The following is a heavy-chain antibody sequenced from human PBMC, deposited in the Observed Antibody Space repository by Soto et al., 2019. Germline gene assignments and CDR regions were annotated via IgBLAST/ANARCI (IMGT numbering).Heavy chain of an antibody. CDR2: ISYDGSNK. J-gene: IGHJ2*01. D-gene: IGHD4-4*01. Sequence: QVQLVESGGGVVQPGRSLRLSCAASGFTFSSYAMHWVRQAPGKGLEWVAVISYDGSNKYYADSVKGRFTISRDNSTNTLYLQMNSLRAEDTAVYYCARPLWRDDYNWGYVDLWGRCTLVTVSS. V-gene: IGHV3-30-3*01. CDR3: ARPLWRDDYNWGYVDL. CDR1: GFTFSSYA.